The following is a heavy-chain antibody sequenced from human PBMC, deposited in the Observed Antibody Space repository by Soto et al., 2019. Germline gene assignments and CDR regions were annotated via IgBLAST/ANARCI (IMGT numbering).Heavy chain of an antibody. V-gene: IGHV2-5*02. CDR1: GFSLSNGGVG. Sequence: QVTLKESGPTLVKPTQTLTLTCTFSGFSLSNGGVGVGWIRQPPGKALEWLAIIYWDDDKRYSPSLKTRLTTXKXTXVNQVVLTMTNMDPAATATYYCTRRYDRSGQWHFDLWGRGTLVTVSS. D-gene: IGHD3-22*01. J-gene: IGHJ2*01. CDR3: TRRYDRSGQWHFDL. CDR2: IYWDDDK.